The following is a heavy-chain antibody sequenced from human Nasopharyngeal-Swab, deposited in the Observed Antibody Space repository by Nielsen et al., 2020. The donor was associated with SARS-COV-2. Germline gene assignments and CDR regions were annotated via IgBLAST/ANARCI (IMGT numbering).Heavy chain of an antibody. J-gene: IGHJ4*02. CDR2: IRSKAYGGTT. CDR3: AKDITAAGTRFFDY. Sequence: VRQAPGKGLEWVGFIRSKAYGGTTEYAASVKGRFTISRDDSKSIAYLQMNSLRAEDTAVYYCAKDITAAGTRFFDYWGQGTLVTVSS. D-gene: IGHD6-13*01. V-gene: IGHV3-49*02.